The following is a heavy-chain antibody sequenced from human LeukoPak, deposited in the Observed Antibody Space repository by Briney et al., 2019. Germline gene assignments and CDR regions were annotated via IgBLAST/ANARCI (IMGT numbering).Heavy chain of an antibody. V-gene: IGHV4-61*02. Sequence: SETLSLTCTVSGGSISSGGYYWSWIRQPAGKGLEYLGRIHSSGSTNYNPSLTSRVTISRDTSKNHYSLKLSSVTATDAAVYYCARDQTYSGSGIYTYFDYWGQGILVTVSS. CDR1: GGSISSGGYY. J-gene: IGHJ4*02. CDR2: IHSSGST. D-gene: IGHD3-10*01. CDR3: ARDQTYSGSGIYTYFDY.